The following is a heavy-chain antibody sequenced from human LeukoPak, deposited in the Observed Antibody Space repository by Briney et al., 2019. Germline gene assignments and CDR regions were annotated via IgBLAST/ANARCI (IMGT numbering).Heavy chain of an antibody. V-gene: IGHV4-59*01. J-gene: IGHJ3*02. CDR3: ARERDGYNHMMDAFDI. D-gene: IGHD5-24*01. CDR1: GGSISSYY. Sequence: SETLSFTCTVSGGSISSYYWSWIRQPPGKGLEWIGYIYYSGSTNYNPSLKSRVTISVDTSKNQFSLKLSSVTAADTAVYYCARERDGYNHMMDAFDIWGQGTMVTVSS. CDR2: IYYSGST.